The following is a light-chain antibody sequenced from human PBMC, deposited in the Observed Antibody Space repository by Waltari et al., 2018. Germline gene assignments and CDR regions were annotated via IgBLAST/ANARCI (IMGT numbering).Light chain of an antibody. CDR1: SSNIGANYD. V-gene: IGLV1-40*01. CDR3: QTYDGRISAWV. J-gene: IGLJ3*02. Sequence: QSVLTQPPSVSGAPGPRVTISCSGGSSNIGANYDVQWYQHFPGTAPKLLIYGSSNRPSGVPDRVSGSKSGTSASLDISGLQAEDEADYYCQTYDGRISAWVFGGGTKLTVL. CDR2: GSS.